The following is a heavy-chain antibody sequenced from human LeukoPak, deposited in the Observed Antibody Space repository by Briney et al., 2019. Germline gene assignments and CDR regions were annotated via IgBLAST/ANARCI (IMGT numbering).Heavy chain of an antibody. CDR1: GGSISSGSYY. V-gene: IGHV4-61*02. J-gene: IGHJ2*01. Sequence: SETLSLTCTVSGGSISSGSYYWSWIRQPAGKGLEWIGRIYTSGSTNYNPSLKSRVTIPVDTSKNQFSLKLSSVTAADTAVYYCARVRYCSSTSCYKAYWYFDLWGRGTLVTVSS. CDR2: IYTSGST. CDR3: ARVRYCSSTSCYKAYWYFDL. D-gene: IGHD2-2*02.